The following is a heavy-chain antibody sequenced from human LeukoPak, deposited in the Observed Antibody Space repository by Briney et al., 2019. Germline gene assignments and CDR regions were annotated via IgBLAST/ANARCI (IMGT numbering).Heavy chain of an antibody. J-gene: IGHJ4*02. V-gene: IGHV3-30-3*01. CDR1: GFSSSSYS. Sequence: GQSLRPSCAVSGFSSSSYSMHWVRQAPGKGIERESAISYDGSHKYYADSVTDRFTISRHNSKNTLYMQMNSLRAAHTAVSYCAGRRFGRVAHGNYVPPAVYWGEGSLVAVAS. CDR3: AGRRFGRVAHGNYVPPAVY. CDR2: ISYDGSHK. D-gene: IGHD4-17*01.